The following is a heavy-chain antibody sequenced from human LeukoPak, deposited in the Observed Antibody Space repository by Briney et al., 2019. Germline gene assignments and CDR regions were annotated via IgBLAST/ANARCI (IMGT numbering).Heavy chain of an antibody. Sequence: GGSLSLSCAASGFTFSSYAMSWVRQAPGEGLEWVSAISGSGGSTYYADSVKGRFTISRDNSKNTLYLQMNSLRAEDTAVYYCAKVGPRYYDYVWGRPLDYWGQGTLVTVSS. CDR2: ISGSGGST. D-gene: IGHD3-16*01. J-gene: IGHJ4*02. CDR3: AKVGPRYYDYVWGRPLDY. CDR1: GFTFSSYA. V-gene: IGHV3-23*01.